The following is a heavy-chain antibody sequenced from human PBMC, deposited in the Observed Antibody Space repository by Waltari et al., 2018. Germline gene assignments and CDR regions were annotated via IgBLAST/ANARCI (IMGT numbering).Heavy chain of an antibody. CDR2: ISSSDGST. CDR1: GFTFSTYA. CDR3: AKGVPGRAAPGTGYFQH. V-gene: IGHV3-23*01. J-gene: IGHJ1*01. D-gene: IGHD6-13*01. Sequence: EVQLLESGGGLVQPGGSLRLSCAASGFTFSTYAMSWVRQAPGKGLELVSSISSSDGSTYYADSVKGRFTISRDNSKNALYLQVDSLRAEDTAVYFCAKGVPGRAAPGTGYFQHWGQGTLVTVSS.